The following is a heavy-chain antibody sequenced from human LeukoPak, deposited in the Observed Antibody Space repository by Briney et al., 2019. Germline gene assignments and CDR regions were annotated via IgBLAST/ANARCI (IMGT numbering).Heavy chain of an antibody. Sequence: SQTLSLTCTVSGGSISSGGYYWSWIRQPPGKGLEWIGYIYHSGSTYYNPSLKSRVTISVDRSKNQFSLKLSSVTAADTAVYYCARGPTSLGDYWGQGTLVTVSS. D-gene: IGHD3-16*01. V-gene: IGHV4-30-2*01. CDR2: IYHSGST. J-gene: IGHJ4*02. CDR1: GGSISSGGYY. CDR3: ARGPTSLGDY.